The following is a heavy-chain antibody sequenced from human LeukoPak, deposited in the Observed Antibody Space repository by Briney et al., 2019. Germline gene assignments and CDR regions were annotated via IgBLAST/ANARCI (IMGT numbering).Heavy chain of an antibody. CDR2: VSGSAGST. D-gene: IGHD3-3*01. J-gene: IGHJ5*02. CDR3: AKVHRRITIFGVVIVRSNWFDP. Sequence: GGSLRLSGAAPRFTFSSYALSWVRQAPGKGREWVSTVSGSAGSTYYADSGKGRFTISRDNSKNTLYLQMNSLRAEDTAVYYCAKVHRRITIFGVVIVRSNWFDPWGQGTLVTVSS. CDR1: RFTFSSYA. V-gene: IGHV3-23*01.